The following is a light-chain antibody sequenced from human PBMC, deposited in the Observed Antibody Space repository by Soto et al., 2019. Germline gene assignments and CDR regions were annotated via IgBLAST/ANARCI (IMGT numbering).Light chain of an antibody. CDR2: ATS. Sequence: EIVMTQSPATLSVSPGERATLSCMASQSVFNNLAWYQQKPGQAPRLHIYATSTRATGVPSRLSGSVSGTEFTLTISSLQSEDFAVYYCQQYNNWASFTFGPGTKVDI. V-gene: IGKV3-15*01. CDR3: QQYNNWASFT. CDR1: QSVFNN. J-gene: IGKJ3*01.